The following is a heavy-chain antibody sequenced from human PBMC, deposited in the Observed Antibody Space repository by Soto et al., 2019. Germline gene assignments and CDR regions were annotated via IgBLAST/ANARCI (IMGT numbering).Heavy chain of an antibody. V-gene: IGHV5-51*01. CDR2: IYPGDSDT. J-gene: IGHJ4*02. Sequence: PGGSLKISCKGSGYSFTSYWIGWVRQMPGKGLEWMGIIYPGDSDTRYSPSFQGQVTISADKSISTAYLQWSSLKASDTAMYYCARPIGFCSGGTCHRDDFWGQGTLVTVSS. CDR3: ARPIGFCSGGTCHRDDF. D-gene: IGHD2-15*01. CDR1: GYSFTSYW.